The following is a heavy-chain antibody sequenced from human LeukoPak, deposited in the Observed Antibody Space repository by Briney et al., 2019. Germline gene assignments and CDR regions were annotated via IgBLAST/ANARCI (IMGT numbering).Heavy chain of an antibody. CDR3: ARHGGEEKGMLLVTLDY. CDR2: IYHSGST. D-gene: IGHD2-8*01. Sequence: SETLSLTCAVSGYSICRGYYWGWIRQAPGKGLEGIGSIYHSGSTYYNPSLKSRVTISVDTSKNQLSLKLSSVTAADTAVYYCARHGGEEKGMLLVTLDYWGQGTLVTVSS. CDR1: GYSICRGYY. J-gene: IGHJ4*02. V-gene: IGHV4-38-2*01.